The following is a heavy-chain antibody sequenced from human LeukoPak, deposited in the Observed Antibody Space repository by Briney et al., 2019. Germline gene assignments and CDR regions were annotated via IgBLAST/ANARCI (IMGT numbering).Heavy chain of an antibody. Sequence: SETLSLTCAVSGGSISSSNWWSWVRQPPGKGLEWIGEIYHSGSTNYNPSLKSRVTISVDKSKNQFSLKLSSVTAADTAVYYCARVPMVRGVIIKYYFDYWGQGTLVTVSS. CDR1: GGSISSSNW. D-gene: IGHD3-10*01. V-gene: IGHV4-4*02. CDR3: ARVPMVRGVIIKYYFDY. J-gene: IGHJ4*02. CDR2: IYHSGST.